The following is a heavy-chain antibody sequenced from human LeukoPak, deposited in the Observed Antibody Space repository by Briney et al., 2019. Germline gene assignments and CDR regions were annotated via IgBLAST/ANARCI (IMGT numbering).Heavy chain of an antibody. D-gene: IGHD4-11*01. J-gene: IGHJ4*02. CDR3: ATDRFGNYDFDN. CDR2: IRSTSDYI. Sequence: GGSLRLSCAASGFTFSSYSMNWVRQAPGKGLEWVSSIRSTSDYIYYADSVKGRFTISRDNTKNSLYLQMNSLRAEDTAMYYCATDRFGNYDFDNWGQGTLVTVSS. CDR1: GFTFSSYS. V-gene: IGHV3-21*01.